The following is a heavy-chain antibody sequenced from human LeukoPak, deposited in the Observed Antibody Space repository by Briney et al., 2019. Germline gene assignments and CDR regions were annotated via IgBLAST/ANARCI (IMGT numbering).Heavy chain of an antibody. CDR1: GFTFSSYN. D-gene: IGHD4-23*01. CDR2: ISSSSSYI. J-gene: IGHJ4*02. Sequence: GGSLRLSCAASGFTFSSYNMNWVRQAPGKGLEWVSSISSSSSYIYYADSVKGRFTISGDNSKNTLYLQMNSLRAEDTAVYYCAKTPTVVTPVFDYWGQGTLVTVSS. CDR3: AKTPTVVTPVFDY. V-gene: IGHV3-21*04.